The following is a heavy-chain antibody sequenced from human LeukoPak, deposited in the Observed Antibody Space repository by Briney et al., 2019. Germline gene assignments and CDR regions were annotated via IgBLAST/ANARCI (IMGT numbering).Heavy chain of an antibody. CDR3: ARDIVVVPAAAGDYYYYMDV. D-gene: IGHD2-2*01. V-gene: IGHV4-30-4*08. CDR1: GGSISSGDYY. J-gene: IGHJ6*03. Sequence: SETLSLTCTVSGGSISSGDYYWSWIRQPPGKGLEWIGYIYYSGSTYYNPSLKSRVTISGDTSKNQFSLKLSSVTAADTAVYYCARDIVVVPAAAGDYYYYMDVWGKGTTVTVSS. CDR2: IYYSGST.